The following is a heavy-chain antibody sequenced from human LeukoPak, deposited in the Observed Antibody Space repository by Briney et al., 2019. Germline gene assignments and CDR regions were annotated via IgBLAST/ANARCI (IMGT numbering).Heavy chain of an antibody. CDR1: GGTFSSYA. CDR2: IIPIFGTA. J-gene: IGHJ3*02. D-gene: IGHD2-21*01. CDR3: ARDRSRYSAFDI. V-gene: IGHV1-69*13. Sequence: ASVKVSCKASGGTFSSYAISWERQAPGQGLEWMGGIIPIFGTANYAQKFQGRVTITADESTSTAYMELSSLRSEDTAVYYCARDRSRYSAFDIWGQGTMVTVSS.